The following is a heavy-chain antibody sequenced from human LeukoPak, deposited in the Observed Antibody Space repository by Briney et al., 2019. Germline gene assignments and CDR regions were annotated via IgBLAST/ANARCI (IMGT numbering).Heavy chain of an antibody. CDR3: ARDIGYCSSTSCYVFDY. D-gene: IGHD2-2*01. Sequence: GALRLSCAASGFTFSSYAMHWVRQAPGKGLEWVAVISYDGSNKYYADSVKGRFTISRDNSKNTLYLQMNSLRAEDTAVYYCARDIGYCSSTSCYVFDYWGQGTLVTVSS. J-gene: IGHJ4*02. CDR1: GFTFSSYA. V-gene: IGHV3-30-3*01. CDR2: ISYDGSNK.